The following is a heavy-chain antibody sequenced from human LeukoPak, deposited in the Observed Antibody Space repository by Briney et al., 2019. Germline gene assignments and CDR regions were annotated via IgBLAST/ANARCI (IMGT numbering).Heavy chain of an antibody. CDR1: GGSISSSSYY. D-gene: IGHD3-10*01. CDR3: ARANGEFDP. CDR2: IYYSGNT. Sequence: PSETLSLTCIVSGGSISSSSYYWGWIRQPPGKGLEWIGSIYYSGNTYYNPSLKSRVTISVDTSKNQFSLKLSSVTAADTAVYYCARANGEFDPWGQGTLVTVSS. V-gene: IGHV4-39*07. J-gene: IGHJ5*02.